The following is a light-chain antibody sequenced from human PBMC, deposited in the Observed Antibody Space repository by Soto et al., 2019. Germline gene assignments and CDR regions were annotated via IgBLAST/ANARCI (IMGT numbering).Light chain of an antibody. CDR3: QQYGSSGT. Sequence: DILLTQSPCTLSLSPGERATLSCRASQSVSNNYLAWYQQKPGQAPRLLIYGASNRATGIPDRFSGSGSGTDFTLTISRLEPEDFAVYYCQQYGSSGTFGQGTKGDIK. J-gene: IGKJ1*01. CDR2: GAS. V-gene: IGKV3-20*01. CDR1: QSVSNNY.